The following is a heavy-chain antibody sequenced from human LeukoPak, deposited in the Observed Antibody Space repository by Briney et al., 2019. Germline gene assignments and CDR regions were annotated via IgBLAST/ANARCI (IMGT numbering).Heavy chain of an antibody. CDR1: GDSIRTFY. J-gene: IGHJ4*02. D-gene: IGHD6-25*01. CDR3: ARGLPSGY. Sequence: PETLSLTCTVSGDSIRTFYWSWIRHPAGKGIEWSGRFSNSGSSDYSPFLKSRVNMSVETSKKQFSLRLSAVTAADTAVYYGARGLPSGYWGQGTLVTVSS. CDR2: FSNSGSS. V-gene: IGHV4-4*07.